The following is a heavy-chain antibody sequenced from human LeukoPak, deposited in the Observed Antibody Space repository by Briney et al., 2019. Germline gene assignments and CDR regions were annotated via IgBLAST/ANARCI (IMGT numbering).Heavy chain of an antibody. Sequence: GGSLRLSCAASEFTFSSYSMSWVRQAPGKGLEWVSYISSTASSIYYADSVKGRFTIFRDNAKNSLYLQMNSLRAEDTAVYYCARDVTYHGGDWFDPWGQGTLVTVSS. J-gene: IGHJ5*02. V-gene: IGHV3-48*04. CDR2: ISSTASSI. CDR1: EFTFSSYS. D-gene: IGHD4-23*01. CDR3: ARDVTYHGGDWFDP.